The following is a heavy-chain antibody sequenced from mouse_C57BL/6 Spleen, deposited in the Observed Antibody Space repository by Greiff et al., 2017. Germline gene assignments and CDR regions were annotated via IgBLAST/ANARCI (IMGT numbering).Heavy chain of an antibody. V-gene: IGHV1-50*01. CDR3: AREGSMVRKGPWFAY. Sequence: QVQLQQPGAELVKPGASVKLSCKASGYTFTSYWMQWVKQRPGQGLEWIGEIDPSDSYTNYNQKFKGKATLTVDTSSSTAYMQLSSLTSEDSAVYYCAREGSMVRKGPWFAYWGQGTLVTVSA. D-gene: IGHD2-1*01. J-gene: IGHJ3*01. CDR1: GYTFTSYW. CDR2: IDPSDSYT.